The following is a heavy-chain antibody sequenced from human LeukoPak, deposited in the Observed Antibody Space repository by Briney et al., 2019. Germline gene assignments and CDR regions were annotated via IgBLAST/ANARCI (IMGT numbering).Heavy chain of an antibody. V-gene: IGHV3-23*01. CDR3: AKMTIMITFGGVSDY. Sequence: GGSLRLSCAASGFTFSSYAMSWARQAPGKGLEWVSAISGSGGSTYYAVSVKGRFTISRDNSKNTLYLQMNSLRAEDTAVYYCAKMTIMITFGGVSDYWGQGTLVTVSS. CDR2: ISGSGGST. J-gene: IGHJ4*02. CDR1: GFTFSSYA. D-gene: IGHD3-16*01.